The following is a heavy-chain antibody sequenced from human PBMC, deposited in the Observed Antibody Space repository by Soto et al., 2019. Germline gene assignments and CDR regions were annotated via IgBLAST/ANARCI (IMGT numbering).Heavy chain of an antibody. V-gene: IGHV3-53*01. Sequence: GGSLRLSCEASGFTVSSNYMNWVRQAPGKGLECVSTIYSGGSTYYADSVKGRFTISRDNSKNTLYLQMNNLRAEDTAVYYCAGRVGATNYGMDVWGQGTTVTVSS. CDR3: AGRVGATNYGMDV. D-gene: IGHD1-26*01. CDR1: GFTVSSNY. J-gene: IGHJ6*02. CDR2: IYSGGST.